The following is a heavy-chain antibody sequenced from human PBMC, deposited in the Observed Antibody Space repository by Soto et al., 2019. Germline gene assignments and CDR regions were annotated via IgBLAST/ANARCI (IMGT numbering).Heavy chain of an antibody. CDR1: GFTFSSYA. CDR3: AKDVSPRYFDFRLYYYYGMDV. CDR2: ISGSGGST. Sequence: EVQLLESGGGLVQPGGSLRLSCAASGFTFSSYAMSWVRQAPGKGLEWVSAISGSGGSTYYADSVKGRFTNSRDNSKNTPYLQRNSLRAEDTAVYYCAKDVSPRYFDFRLYYYYGMDVWGQGTTVTVSS. J-gene: IGHJ6*02. D-gene: IGHD3-9*01. V-gene: IGHV3-23*01.